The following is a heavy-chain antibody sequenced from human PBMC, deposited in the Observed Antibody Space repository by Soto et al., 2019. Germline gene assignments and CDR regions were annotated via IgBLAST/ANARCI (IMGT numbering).Heavy chain of an antibody. V-gene: IGHV3-30-3*01. CDR2: ISYDGSDI. J-gene: IGHJ5*02. CDR1: GFMFSTYA. D-gene: IGHD6-19*01. Sequence: GGSLRLSCAASGFMFSTYAMHWVRQAPGKGLEWVAVISYDGSDIYYGDSGKGRFTISRDNSRNTLYLEMNSLQTEDTAVFYCARDQGRTVTRGDWFDPWGQGTLVTVS. CDR3: ARDQGRTVTRGDWFDP.